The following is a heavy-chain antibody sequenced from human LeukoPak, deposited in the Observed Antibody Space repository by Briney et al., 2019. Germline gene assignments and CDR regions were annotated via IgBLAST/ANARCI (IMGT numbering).Heavy chain of an antibody. Sequence: PGGSLRLSCAASGFTFSSYEMNWVRQAPGKGLEWVSYISSSGSTIYYADSVKGRFTISRDNAKNSLYLQMNSLRAEDTAVYYCARESSWWGLDYWGQGTLVTVSS. CDR2: ISSSGSTI. D-gene: IGHD6-13*01. J-gene: IGHJ4*02. CDR3: ARESSWWGLDY. CDR1: GFTFSSYE. V-gene: IGHV3-48*03.